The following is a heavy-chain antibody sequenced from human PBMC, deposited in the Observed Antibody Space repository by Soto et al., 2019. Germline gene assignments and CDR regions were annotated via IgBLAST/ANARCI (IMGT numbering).Heavy chain of an antibody. V-gene: IGHV3-11*06. CDR1: GFTFSDYY. J-gene: IGHJ6*02. Sequence: GGSLRLSCAASGFTFSDYYMSWIRQAPGKGLEWISYISGRNTFTQYADSVKGRFTISRDNAKNSLYLQLNSLTAEDTAVCYCARDGGVIIPGAIGGGYGLDVWGQGTTVTVSS. CDR2: ISGRNTFT. D-gene: IGHD2-2*02. CDR3: ARDGGVIIPGAIGGGYGLDV.